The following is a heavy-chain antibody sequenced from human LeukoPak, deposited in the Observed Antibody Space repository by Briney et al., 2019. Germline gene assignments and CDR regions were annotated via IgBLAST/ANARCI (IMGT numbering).Heavy chain of an antibody. J-gene: IGHJ4*02. CDR2: INSDGSST. D-gene: IGHD5-18*01. CDR1: GFTFSSYW. V-gene: IGHV3-74*01. Sequence: RGSMRLASAASGFTFSSYWMHWVRQAPGKGLVWVSRINSDGSSTSYADSVKGRFTISRDNAKNTLYLQMNSLRAEDTAVYYCARVGIQLWSALDYWGQGTLVTVSS. CDR3: ARVGIQLWSALDY.